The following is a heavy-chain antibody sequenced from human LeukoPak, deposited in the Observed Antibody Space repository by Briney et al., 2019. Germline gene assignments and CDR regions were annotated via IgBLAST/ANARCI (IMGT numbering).Heavy chain of an antibody. J-gene: IGHJ3*02. CDR3: ARVPEEYSSSMVSQWAFDI. V-gene: IGHV3-23*01. CDR1: GFTFSSYA. CDR2: ISGSGSST. D-gene: IGHD6-6*01. Sequence: RGSLRLSCAASGFTFSSYAMTWVRQAPGKGLEWVSAISGSGSSTYYADSVKGRFTLSRDNSKNTLYLQMNSLRAEDTAVYYCARVPEEYSSSMVSQWAFDIWGQGTMVTVSS.